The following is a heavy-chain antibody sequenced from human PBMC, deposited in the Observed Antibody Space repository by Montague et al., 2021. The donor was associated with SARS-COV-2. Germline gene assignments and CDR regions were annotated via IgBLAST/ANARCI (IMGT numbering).Heavy chain of an antibody. CDR1: GGSISSYN. V-gene: IGHV4-59*01. J-gene: IGHJ6*02. Sequence: SETLSLTCTVSGGSISSYNWSWIRQPPGKGLECIGYINYSGDTNYNPSLKSRGTIPVDASKSQISLTLSSVTAADTAVYYCAGLQGDGSLYGMDVWGQGTTVTVSS. CDR2: INYSGDT. D-gene: IGHD5-24*01. CDR3: AGLQGDGSLYGMDV.